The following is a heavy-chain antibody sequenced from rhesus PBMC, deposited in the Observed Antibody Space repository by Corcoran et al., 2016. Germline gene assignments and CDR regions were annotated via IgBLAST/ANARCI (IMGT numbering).Heavy chain of an antibody. V-gene: IGHV3S16*01. J-gene: IGHJ5-1*01. Sequence: EVQLVESGGGLVPPGGSLRLSCAAFGFTFSRYCMSWVRQATGKGLEWVAYISIASSYIYYAYSVKGRFTISRDNAKNSLSLQMNSLRAEDTAVYYCTTMYSSGSPWRADVWGPGVLVTVSS. CDR3: TTMYSSGSPWRADV. CDR1: GFTFSRYC. D-gene: IGHD6-31*01. CDR2: ISIASSYI.